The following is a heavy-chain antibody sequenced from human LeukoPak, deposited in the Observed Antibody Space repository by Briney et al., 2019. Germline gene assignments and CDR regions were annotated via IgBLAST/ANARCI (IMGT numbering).Heavy chain of an antibody. V-gene: IGHV4-59*01. D-gene: IGHD2-15*01. CDR3: ARRVCGGSCYSNNWFDP. J-gene: IGHJ5*02. CDR1: SGSISSYY. Sequence: PSETLSLTCTVSSGSISSYYWSWIRQPPGKGLEWIGYIYYSGSTNYNPSLKSRVTISVDTSKNQFSLKLSSVTAADTAVYYCARRVCGGSCYSNNWFDPWGQGTLVTVSS. CDR2: IYYSGST.